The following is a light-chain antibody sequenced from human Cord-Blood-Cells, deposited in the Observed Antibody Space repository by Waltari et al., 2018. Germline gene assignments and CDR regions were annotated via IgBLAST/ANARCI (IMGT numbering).Light chain of an antibody. CDR2: GAS. CDR3: QQYNNWPPMYT. V-gene: IGKV3-15*01. CDR1: QSVSSN. Sequence: EIVMTQSPATLSVSPGERATLSCRASQSVSSNLAWYQQKPGQAPRLLIYGASTRATGIPARCSGSVSATDFTLTISSLQSEDFAVYYCQQYNNWPPMYTFGQGTKLEIK. J-gene: IGKJ2*01.